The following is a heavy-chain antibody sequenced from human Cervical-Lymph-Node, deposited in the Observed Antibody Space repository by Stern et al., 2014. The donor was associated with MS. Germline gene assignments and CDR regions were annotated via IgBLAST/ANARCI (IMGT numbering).Heavy chain of an antibody. CDR2: ISTYNGDT. J-gene: IGHJ4*02. V-gene: IGHV1-18*01. CDR1: GYTFTNYG. Sequence: VQLEESGAEVKKPGASVTVSCRASGYTFTNYGISWVRQAPGQGLEWMGWISTYNGDTNYAQKFQGRVTMTTDTSTSTAYMELRSLRSADTAVYYCARGIFSGSPVVDWGQGTLVTVSS. CDR3: ARGIFSGSPVVD. D-gene: IGHD1-26*01.